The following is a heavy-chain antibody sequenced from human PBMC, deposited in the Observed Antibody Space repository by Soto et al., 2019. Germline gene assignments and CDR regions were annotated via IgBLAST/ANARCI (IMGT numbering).Heavy chain of an antibody. V-gene: IGHV2-5*02. Sequence: SGPTLVNPTQTLTLTCTFSGFSLSTSGVGVGWIRQPPGKALEWLALIYWDDDKRYSPSLKSRLTITKDTSKNQVVLTMTNMDPVDTATYYCAHSPPPKSYCSSTSCYNGYNYWGQGTLVTVSS. CDR1: GFSLSTSGVG. D-gene: IGHD2-2*01. CDR2: IYWDDDK. J-gene: IGHJ4*02. CDR3: AHSPPPKSYCSSTSCYNGYNY.